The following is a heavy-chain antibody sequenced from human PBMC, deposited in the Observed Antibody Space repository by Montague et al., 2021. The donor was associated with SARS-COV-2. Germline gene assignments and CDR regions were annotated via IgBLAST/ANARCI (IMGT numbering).Heavy chain of an antibody. CDR1: GFTFDDYA. CDR3: AKDGLIRGVNYFDY. D-gene: IGHD3-10*01. Sequence: SLRLSCAASGFTFDDYAMYWVRQAPGKGLEWVSGINWNSGSIGYADSVKGRFTISRDNAENSLYLQMNSLRAEDTALHYCAKDGLIRGVNYFDYWGQGTLVTVSS. V-gene: IGHV3-9*01. CDR2: INWNSGSI. J-gene: IGHJ4*02.